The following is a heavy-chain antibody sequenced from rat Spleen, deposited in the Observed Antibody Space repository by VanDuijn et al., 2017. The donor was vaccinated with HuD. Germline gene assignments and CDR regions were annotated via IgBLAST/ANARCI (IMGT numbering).Heavy chain of an antibody. Sequence: EVQLVESGGGLVQPGRSLKLSCAASGFTFSDYNMAWVRQSPKKGLEWVATIIYDGTRTFYRDSVKGRFTISRDNAKSTLYLQMDSLRSEDTATYYCTRRVGTTHSFDYWGQGVMVTVSS. J-gene: IGHJ2*01. CDR2: IIYDGTRT. CDR3: TRRVGTTHSFDY. V-gene: IGHV5S10*01. CDR1: GFTFSDYN. D-gene: IGHD1-5*01.